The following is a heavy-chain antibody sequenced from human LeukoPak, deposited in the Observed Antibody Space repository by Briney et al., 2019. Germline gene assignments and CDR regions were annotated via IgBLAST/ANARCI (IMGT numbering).Heavy chain of an antibody. CDR3: ARHEMYCSGGSCYSIWFDP. D-gene: IGHD2-15*01. CDR1: GYSFTSYW. V-gene: IGHV5-51*01. J-gene: IGHJ5*02. Sequence: PGESLKISCKGSGYSFTSYWIGWVRQMLGKGLEWMGIIYPGDSDTRYSPSFQGQVTISADKSISTAYLQWSSLKASDTAMYYCARHEMYCSGGSCYSIWFDPWGQGTLVTVSS. CDR2: IYPGDSDT.